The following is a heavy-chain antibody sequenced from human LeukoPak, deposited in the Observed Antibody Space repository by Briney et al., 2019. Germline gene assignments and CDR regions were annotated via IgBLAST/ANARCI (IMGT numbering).Heavy chain of an antibody. CDR3: ATRTGNTFHI. Sequence: GVSLRLSCAASGFTFSSYAMSWVRQAPGKGLEWVAAISGSGGSTYYADSVKGRFTISRDNSKNTLYLQMNSLRAEDTAVYYCATRTGNTFHIWGQGTMITVSS. CDR2: ISGSGGST. V-gene: IGHV3-23*01. J-gene: IGHJ3*02. CDR1: GFTFSSYA. D-gene: IGHD1-1*01.